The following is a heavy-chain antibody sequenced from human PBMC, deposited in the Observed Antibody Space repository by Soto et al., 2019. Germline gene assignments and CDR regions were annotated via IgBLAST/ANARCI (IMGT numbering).Heavy chain of an antibody. J-gene: IGHJ4*02. CDR3: STVRIF. D-gene: IGHD3-10*01. CDR1: GFTFSGTY. V-gene: IGHV3-15*01. Sequence: GGSLRLSCAASGFTFSGTYMNWVRQAPGKGLEWVGRIKLKTNGGTTDYAAPVEGRFTISRDDSKNTLYLQMNSLKTDDTAVYYCSTVRIFWGQGTLVTVS. CDR2: IKLKTNGGTT.